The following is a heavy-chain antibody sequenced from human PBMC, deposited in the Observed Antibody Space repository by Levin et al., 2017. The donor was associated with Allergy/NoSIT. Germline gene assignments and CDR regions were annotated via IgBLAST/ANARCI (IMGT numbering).Heavy chain of an antibody. CDR1: GFTFSSSS. J-gene: IGHJ5*02. CDR2: ISSSSSYI. CDR3: ARDPPTYDSSGYYH. Sequence: LSLTCAASGFTFSSSSMNWVRQAPGKGLEWVSSISSSSSYIYYADSVKGRFTISRDNAKNSLYLQMNSLRAEDTAVYYCARDPPTYDSSGYYHWGQGTLVTVSS. D-gene: IGHD3-22*01. V-gene: IGHV3-21*01.